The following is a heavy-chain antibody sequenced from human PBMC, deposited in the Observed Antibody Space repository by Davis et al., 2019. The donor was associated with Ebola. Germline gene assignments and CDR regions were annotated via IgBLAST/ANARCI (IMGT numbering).Heavy chain of an antibody. J-gene: IGHJ6*02. Sequence: MPAGSLTLSCTVSGGSISSSGYYWAWFRRPPGQGLEWIGSAYYSGSSGNTHYNPSLKSRVTISADTSKNQLSLRMRSVTAAGTAVYYCARQSAQEYGMDVWGQGTTVAVSS. V-gene: IGHV4-39*01. CDR3: ARQSAQEYGMDV. CDR2: AYYSGSSGNT. CDR1: GGSISSSGYY.